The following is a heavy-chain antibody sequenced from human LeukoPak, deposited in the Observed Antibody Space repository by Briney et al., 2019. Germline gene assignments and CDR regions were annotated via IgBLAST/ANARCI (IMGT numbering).Heavy chain of an antibody. Sequence: GVSLRLSCAASGFTFSSYAMSWVRQAPGKGLEWVSAISGSGGSTYYADSVKGRFTISRDNSKNTLYLQMNSLRAEDTAVYYCAKDSDYGDYVGFDYWGQGTLVTVSS. CDR3: AKDSDYGDYVGFDY. V-gene: IGHV3-23*01. J-gene: IGHJ4*02. D-gene: IGHD4-17*01. CDR1: GFTFSSYA. CDR2: ISGSGGST.